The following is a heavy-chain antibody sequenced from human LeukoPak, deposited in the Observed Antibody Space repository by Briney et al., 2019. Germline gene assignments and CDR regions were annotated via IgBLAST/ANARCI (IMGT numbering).Heavy chain of an antibody. Sequence: GGSLRLSCAASGFTFSSYSTNWVRQAPGKGLEWVSSISSSSYILYADSVKGRFTISRGNAKNSLFLQINSLRAEDTAVYYCARQGPYGDYSHWGQGTMVTVSS. J-gene: IGHJ4*02. V-gene: IGHV3-21*01. CDR1: GFTFSSYS. D-gene: IGHD4-17*01. CDR3: ARQGPYGDYSH. CDR2: ISSSSYI.